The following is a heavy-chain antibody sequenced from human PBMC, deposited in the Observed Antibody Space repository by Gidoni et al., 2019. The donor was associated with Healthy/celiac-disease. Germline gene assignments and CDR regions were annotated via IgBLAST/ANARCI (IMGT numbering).Heavy chain of an antibody. J-gene: IGHJ6*02. V-gene: IGHV5-51*01. CDR2: IYPGDSDT. Sequence: EVQLVQSGAEVKKPGESLKISCKGSGYSFTSYWIGWVRHMPGKGLEWRGIIYPGDSDTRYSPSFQGQVTISADKSISTAYLQWSSLKASDTAMYYCARLGTPNLRGGYYYYGMDVWGQGTTVTVSS. CDR3: ARLGTPNLRGGYYYYGMDV. CDR1: GYSFTSYW. D-gene: IGHD3-10*01.